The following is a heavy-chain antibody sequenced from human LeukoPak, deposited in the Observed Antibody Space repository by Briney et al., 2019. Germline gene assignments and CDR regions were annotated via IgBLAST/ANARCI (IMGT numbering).Heavy chain of an antibody. J-gene: IGHJ4*02. Sequence: GGSLRLSCAASGFTFSSYAMSWVRQAPGKGLEWVSAISGSGGSTYYADSVKGRFTISRDNSKNTLYLQMNSLRAEDTAVYYCAKGGWFGVFGVVRYFDYWGQGTLVTVSS. CDR1: GFTFSSYA. D-gene: IGHD3-3*01. CDR2: ISGSGGST. CDR3: AKGGWFGVFGVVRYFDY. V-gene: IGHV3-23*01.